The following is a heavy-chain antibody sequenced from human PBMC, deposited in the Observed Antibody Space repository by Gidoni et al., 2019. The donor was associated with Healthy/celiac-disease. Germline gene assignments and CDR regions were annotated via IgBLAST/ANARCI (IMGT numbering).Heavy chain of an antibody. CDR2: TYYRSKWYN. Sequence: QVQLQPSGPGLVKPSQTLSLTLSISWDSVSTHSAAWNWIRQSPSRGLEWLGRTYYRSKWYNDYAVSVKSRITINPDTSKNQFSLQLNSVTPEDTAVYYCARDLEEAKTGDGSGYFDYWGQGTLGTVSS. D-gene: IGHD7-27*01. V-gene: IGHV6-1*01. CDR1: WDSVSTHSAA. CDR3: ARDLEEAKTGDGSGYFDY. J-gene: IGHJ4*02.